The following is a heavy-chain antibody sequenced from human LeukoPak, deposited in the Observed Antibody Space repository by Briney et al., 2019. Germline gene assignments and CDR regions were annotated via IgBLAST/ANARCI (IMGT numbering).Heavy chain of an antibody. CDR3: AGPYYYGMDV. CDR1: GGSISSYY. J-gene: IGHJ6*02. CDR2: IYYGGST. V-gene: IGHV4-59*01. Sequence: SETLSLTCTVSGGSISSYYWSWIRQPPGKGLEWIGYIYYGGSTNYNPSLKSRVTISVDTSKNQFSLKLSSVTAADTAVYYCAGPYYYGMDVWGQGTTVTVSS.